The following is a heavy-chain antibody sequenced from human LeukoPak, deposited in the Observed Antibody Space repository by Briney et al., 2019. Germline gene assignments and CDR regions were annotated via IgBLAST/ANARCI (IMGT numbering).Heavy chain of an antibody. Sequence: PSETLSLTCTVSGGSIRSDYWSWIRQPPGKGLEWIGYVYHSGSTNYNPSLKSRVTISLDTSRNQFSLKLNSVTAADTAVYYCAKSNGYGLIDIWGQGTMVTVSS. V-gene: IGHV4-59*12. D-gene: IGHD3-22*01. CDR1: GGSIRSDY. CDR2: VYHSGST. J-gene: IGHJ3*02. CDR3: AKSNGYGLIDI.